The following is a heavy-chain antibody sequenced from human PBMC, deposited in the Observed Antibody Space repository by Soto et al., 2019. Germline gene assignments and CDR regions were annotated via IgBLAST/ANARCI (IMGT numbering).Heavy chain of an antibody. J-gene: IGHJ3*02. CDR3: AGGDYSDTSGPFSDAFDI. CDR2: IKPDGSEK. CDR1: GFTFSSYW. Sequence: EVQLVESGGGLVQPGGSVRLSCAASGFTFSSYWMSWVRQAPGKGLEWVANIKPDGSEKYYVDSVKGRFTMYRDNAKNSLFLQMNSLRGEDTGVYYCAGGDYSDTSGPFSDAFDIWGQGTMVTVSS. D-gene: IGHD3-22*01. V-gene: IGHV3-7*04.